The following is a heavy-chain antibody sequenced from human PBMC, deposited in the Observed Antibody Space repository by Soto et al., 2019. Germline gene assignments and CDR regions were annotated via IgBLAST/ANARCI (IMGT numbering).Heavy chain of an antibody. CDR2: MNPNSGNT. V-gene: IGHV1-8*01. CDR3: ARERPYFDY. Sequence: QVQLVQSGAEVKKPGASVKVSCKASGYTFTSYDINWVRQATGQGLEWMGWMNPNSGNTVYAQKFQGRITMTRNTSINTAYLELSSLRPEDTAVYYCARERPYFDYWGQGTLVTVSS. CDR1: GYTFTSYD. J-gene: IGHJ4*02.